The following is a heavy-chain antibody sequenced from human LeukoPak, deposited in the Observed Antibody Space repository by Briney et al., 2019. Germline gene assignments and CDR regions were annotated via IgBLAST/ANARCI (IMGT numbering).Heavy chain of an antibody. V-gene: IGHV4-59*01. D-gene: IGHD4-17*01. Sequence: SETLSLTCTVSGGSISSYYWSWIRQPPGKGLEWIGYIYYSGSTNYNPSLKSRVTISVDTSKNQFSLKLSSVTAADTAVYYCASQYRDGDDFDYWGQGALVTVSS. CDR3: ASQYRDGDDFDY. CDR1: GGSISSYY. J-gene: IGHJ4*02. CDR2: IYYSGST.